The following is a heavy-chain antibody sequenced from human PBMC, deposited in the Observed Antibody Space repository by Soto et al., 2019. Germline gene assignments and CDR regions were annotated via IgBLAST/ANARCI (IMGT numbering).Heavy chain of an antibody. D-gene: IGHD2-2*01. Sequence: SETLSLTCTVSGGSISSYYWSWIRQPPGKGLEWIGYIYYSGSTNYDPSLKSRVTISVDTSKNQFSLKLSSVTAADTAVYYCARVAVVPAAWGVWFDPWGQGTLVTVSS. CDR2: IYYSGST. CDR3: ARVAVVPAAWGVWFDP. V-gene: IGHV4-59*01. J-gene: IGHJ5*02. CDR1: GGSISSYY.